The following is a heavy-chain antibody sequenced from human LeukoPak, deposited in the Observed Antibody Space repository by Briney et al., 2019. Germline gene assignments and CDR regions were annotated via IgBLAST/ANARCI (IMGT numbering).Heavy chain of an antibody. CDR1: GDSVSSNSTA. CDR3: ARGPSYYYDSSGYYGLWDY. Sequence: SQTLSLTCVISGDSVSSNSTAWNWIRQSPSRGLEWLGRTYYRSKWYNDYAVSVKSRITINPDTSKNQFSLQLNSVTPEDTAVYYCARGPSYYYDSSGYYGLWDYWGQGTLVTVSS. V-gene: IGHV6-1*01. J-gene: IGHJ4*02. D-gene: IGHD3-22*01. CDR2: TYYRSKWYN.